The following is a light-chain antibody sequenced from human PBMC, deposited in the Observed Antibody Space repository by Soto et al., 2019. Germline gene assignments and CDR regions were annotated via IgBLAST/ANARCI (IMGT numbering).Light chain of an antibody. J-gene: IGKJ2*01. V-gene: IGKV1-5*01. Sequence: DSQMAQAPATVSASVVDRVTITCRASQSISSWLAWYQQKPGKAPKLLIYDASSLESGVPSRFSGSGSGTEFTLTISSLQPDDFATYYCQQYNSYPHTFGQGTKVDIK. CDR3: QQYNSYPHT. CDR1: QSISSW. CDR2: DAS.